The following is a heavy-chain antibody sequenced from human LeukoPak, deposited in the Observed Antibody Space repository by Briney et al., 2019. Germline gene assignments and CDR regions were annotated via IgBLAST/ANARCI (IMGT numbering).Heavy chain of an antibody. CDR1: GFNFDNYY. CDR2: FDPEDGET. V-gene: IGHV1-24*01. CDR3: ATGPIYSGYDFDY. Sequence: GGSLRLSCVGSGFNFDNYYMSWVRHAPGKGFEWLGGFDPEDGETIYAQKFQGRVTMTEDTSTDTAYMELSSLRSEDTAVYYCATGPIYSGYDFDYWGQGTLVTVSS. J-gene: IGHJ4*02. D-gene: IGHD5-12*01.